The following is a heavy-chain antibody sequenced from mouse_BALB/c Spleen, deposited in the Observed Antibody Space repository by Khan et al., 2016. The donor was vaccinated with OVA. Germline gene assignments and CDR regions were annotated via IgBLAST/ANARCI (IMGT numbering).Heavy chain of an antibody. CDR3: ASYRYDYFDY. D-gene: IGHD2-14*01. CDR2: IYPGDGDT. CDR1: GYTFTTYW. J-gene: IGHJ2*01. Sequence: VQLQQSGAELARPGASVKLSCKASGYTFTTYWMQWVKQRPGQGLEWIGTIYPGDGDTRYTQKFKAKATLTADKSSSTAYIHLSSLSSEDSACYYCASYRYDYFDYWGQGTTRTVAS. V-gene: IGHV1-87*01.